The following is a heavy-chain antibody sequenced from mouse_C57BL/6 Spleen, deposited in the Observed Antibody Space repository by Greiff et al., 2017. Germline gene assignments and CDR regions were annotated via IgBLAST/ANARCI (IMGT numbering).Heavy chain of an antibody. V-gene: IGHV5-9-1*02. CDR2: ISSGGDYI. J-gene: IGHJ4*01. Sequence: EVKLVESGEGLVKPGGSLKLSCAASGFTFSSYAMSWVRQTPEKRLEWVAYISSGGDYIYYADTVKGRFTISRDNARNTLYLQMGSLKSEDTAMYYCTREDYYGSSRAMDYWGQGTSVTVSS. D-gene: IGHD1-1*01. CDR3: TREDYYGSSRAMDY. CDR1: GFTFSSYA.